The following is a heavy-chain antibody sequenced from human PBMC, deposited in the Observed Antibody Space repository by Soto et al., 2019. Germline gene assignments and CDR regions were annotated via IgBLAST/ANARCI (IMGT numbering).Heavy chain of an antibody. D-gene: IGHD3-22*01. CDR2: NYPGDSET. CDR3: ARLDSSGYHLVDY. CDR1: GYSFTSYW. V-gene: IGHV5-51*01. Sequence: PGGSLKTFCKSPGYSFTSYWIGWVRPMPGKGLEWMGTNYPGDSETTYSPSFQGQVTISADKSIRTAHLQSTSLKASDTAMYYCARLDSSGYHLVDYWGQGTLVTVSS. J-gene: IGHJ4*02.